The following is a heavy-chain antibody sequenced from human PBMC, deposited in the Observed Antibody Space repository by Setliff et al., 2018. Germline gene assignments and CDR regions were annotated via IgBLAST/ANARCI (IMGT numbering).Heavy chain of an antibody. Sequence: SETLSLTCAAYGGTFSDYYWTWIRQPPGKGLEWIGEINHRASTNYNPSLKSRVTISVDTSKNQFSLKVTSVTAADTAVYFCARGRNVAARLFDSWGQGTLVTVS. CDR2: INHRAST. CDR3: ARGRNVAARLFDS. V-gene: IGHV4-34*01. J-gene: IGHJ4*02. CDR1: GGTFSDYY. D-gene: IGHD6-6*01.